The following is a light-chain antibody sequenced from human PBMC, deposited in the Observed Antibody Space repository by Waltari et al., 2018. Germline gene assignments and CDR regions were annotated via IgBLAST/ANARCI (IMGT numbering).Light chain of an antibody. Sequence: IQLPQSPSSLSASVGDRVTITCRASQGISSYLAWYQHTPGEAPKLLIYGASTLQSGVPSRFSGSGSGTDFTLTISSLQPEDFTTYYCQQLNSYPPTFGQGTKVEIK. CDR1: QGISSY. V-gene: IGKV1-9*01. CDR2: GAS. CDR3: QQLNSYPPT. J-gene: IGKJ1*01.